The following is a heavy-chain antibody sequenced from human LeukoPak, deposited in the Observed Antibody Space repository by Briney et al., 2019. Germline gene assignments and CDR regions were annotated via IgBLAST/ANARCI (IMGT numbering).Heavy chain of an antibody. D-gene: IGHD2-8*01. J-gene: IGHJ6*02. V-gene: IGHV3-48*03. CDR1: GFIFSSYE. CDR3: ARRRGVRGTDDYYGMDV. Sequence: PGGSLRLSCAVSGFIFSSYEMNWVRQTPGKGPEWVSFISSSGSTTHYADSVKGRFTISRDNARKSLYLQMNSLRPEDTAVYLCARRRGVRGTDDYYGMDVWGQGTTVTVSS. CDR2: ISSSGSTT.